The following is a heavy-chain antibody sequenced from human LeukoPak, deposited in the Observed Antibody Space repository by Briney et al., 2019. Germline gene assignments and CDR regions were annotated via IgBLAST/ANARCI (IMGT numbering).Heavy chain of an antibody. J-gene: IGHJ4*02. CDR1: GGSISSYY. CDR2: IYYSGST. Sequence: SETLSLTCTVSGGSISSYYWSWIRQHPGKGLEWIGYIYYSGSTYYNPSLKSRVTISVDTSKNQFSLKLSSVTAADTAVYYCARADDLYYFDYRGQGTLVTVSS. D-gene: IGHD1-26*01. CDR3: ARADDLYYFDY. V-gene: IGHV4-59*06.